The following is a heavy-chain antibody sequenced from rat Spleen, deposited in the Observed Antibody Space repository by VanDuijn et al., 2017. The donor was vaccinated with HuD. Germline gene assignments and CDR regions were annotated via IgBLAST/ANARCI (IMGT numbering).Heavy chain of an antibody. V-gene: IGHV5-29*01. CDR2: ISYDGSST. D-gene: IGHD1-2*01. CDR1: GLTSSDYY. J-gene: IGHJ2*01. Sequence: EVQVVESDGGLVQPGRSQKLSCALSGLTSSDYYMAWVRQAPTKGLEWVATISYDGSSTYYRDSVKGRFTLSRDNAKSTLYLQMDSLRSEDTATYYCARIEDYYSNYIFFDYWGQGVMVTVSS. CDR3: ARIEDYYSNYIFFDY.